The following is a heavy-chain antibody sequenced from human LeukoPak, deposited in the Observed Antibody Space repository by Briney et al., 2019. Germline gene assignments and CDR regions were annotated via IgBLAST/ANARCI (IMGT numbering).Heavy chain of an antibody. Sequence: PSETLSLTCTVSGGSISSYYWSWIRQPPGKGLEWIGYIYYSGSTNYNPSLKRRVTISVDTSKNQFSLKLSSVTAADTAVYYCARKFKGYSYGLYYFDYWGQGTLVTVSS. V-gene: IGHV4-59*08. CDR3: ARKFKGYSYGLYYFDY. CDR1: GGSISSYY. J-gene: IGHJ4*02. CDR2: IYYSGST. D-gene: IGHD5-18*01.